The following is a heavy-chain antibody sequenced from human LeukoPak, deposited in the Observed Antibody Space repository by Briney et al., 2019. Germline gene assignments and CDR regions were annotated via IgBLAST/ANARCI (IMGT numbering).Heavy chain of an antibody. CDR1: GYTFTSYG. V-gene: IGHV1-18*01. D-gene: IGHD3-10*01. Sequence: ASVKVSCKASGYTFTSYGISWVRQAPGQGLEWMGWISAYNGNTNYAQKLQGKVTMTTDTSTSTAYMELRSLRSDDTAVYYCARDRPSYGPGSYLHFDYWGQGTLVTVSS. CDR3: ARDRPSYGPGSYLHFDY. J-gene: IGHJ4*02. CDR2: ISAYNGNT.